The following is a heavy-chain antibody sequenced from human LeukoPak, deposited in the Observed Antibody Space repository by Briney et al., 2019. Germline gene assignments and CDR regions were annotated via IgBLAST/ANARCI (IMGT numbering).Heavy chain of an antibody. CDR2: ISAYNGNT. D-gene: IGHD3-22*01. V-gene: IGHV1-18*01. CDR3: ARDEVYYDGSGYDRLAQPFDY. CDR1: GYTFTSYG. J-gene: IGHJ4*02. Sequence: ASVKVSCKASGYTFTSYGISWVRQAPGQGLEWMGWISAYNGNTNYAQKLQGRVTMTTDTSTSTAYMELRSLRSDDTAVYYCARDEVYYDGSGYDRLAQPFDYWGQGTLVTVSS.